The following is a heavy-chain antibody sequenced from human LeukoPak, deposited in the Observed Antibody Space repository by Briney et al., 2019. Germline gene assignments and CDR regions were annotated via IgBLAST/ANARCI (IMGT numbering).Heavy chain of an antibody. CDR3: ARDLPDSYGPEGNWYFDL. Sequence: GSLRLSCAASGFIFSSYWMHWVRQAPGKGLVWVSRINTDGSSTSYADSVKGRFTISRDNAKNTLYLQMNSLRAEDTAVYYCARDLPDSYGPEGNWYFDLWGRGTLVTVSS. CDR2: INTDGSST. V-gene: IGHV3-74*01. D-gene: IGHD5-18*01. CDR1: GFIFSSYW. J-gene: IGHJ2*01.